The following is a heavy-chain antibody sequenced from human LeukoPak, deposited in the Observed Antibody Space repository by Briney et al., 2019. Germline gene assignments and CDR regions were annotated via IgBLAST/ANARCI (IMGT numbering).Heavy chain of an antibody. CDR1: GYTFNGYY. J-gene: IGHJ1*01. D-gene: IGHD1-26*01. CDR3: AREVGATRYAEYFQH. V-gene: IGHV1-46*02. CDR2: INPTGGST. Sequence: ASVKVSCKASGYTFNGYYIHWVRQAPGLGLEWMGIINPTGGSTTSAQSFQGRVTMTTDTSTSTAYMELRSLRSDDTAVYYCAREVGATRYAEYFQHWGQGTLVTVSS.